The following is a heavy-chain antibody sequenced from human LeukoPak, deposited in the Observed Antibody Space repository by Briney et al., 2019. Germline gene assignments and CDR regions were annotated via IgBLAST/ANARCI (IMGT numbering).Heavy chain of an antibody. CDR2: IYYSGST. V-gene: IGHV4-59*01. CDR3: ARADRAGIAPLFDY. CDR1: GGSISSYY. Sequence: SETLSLTCTVSGGSISSYYWSWIRQPPGKGLEWIGYIYYSGSTNYNPSLKSRVTISVDTSKNQFSLKLSSVTAADTAVYYCARADRAGIAPLFDYWGQGTPVTVSS. J-gene: IGHJ4*02. D-gene: IGHD6-13*01.